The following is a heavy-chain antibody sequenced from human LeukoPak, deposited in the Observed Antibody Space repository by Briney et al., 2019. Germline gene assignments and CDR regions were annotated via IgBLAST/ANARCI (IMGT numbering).Heavy chain of an antibody. J-gene: IGHJ3*02. Sequence: SETLSLTCTLSGGSLSNYYWSWIRQPPGKGLEWIGYIYYSGSTNYNPSLKSRVTISVDTSKNQFSLKLSSVTAADTAVYYCARVKGYYDSSGYYRAHAFDIWGQGTMVTVSS. CDR2: IYYSGST. CDR3: ARVKGYYDSSGYYRAHAFDI. CDR1: GGSLSNYY. V-gene: IGHV4-59*01. D-gene: IGHD3-22*01.